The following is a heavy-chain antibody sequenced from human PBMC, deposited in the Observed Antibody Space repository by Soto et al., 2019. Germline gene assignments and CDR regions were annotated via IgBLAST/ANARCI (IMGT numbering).Heavy chain of an antibody. V-gene: IGHV3-23*01. Sequence: PGGSLRLSCAASGFTFSSYAMSWVRQAPRKGLEWXAAXXGXGGSXNXXXXXXGRFTISRDNSENTLYLQMNSLRAEDTAVYYCAKNGGGEGTAHGDYWGQGTLVTAPQ. CDR3: AKNGGGEGTAHGDY. CDR2: XXGXGGSX. J-gene: IGHJ4*02. CDR1: GFTFSSYA. D-gene: IGHD3-16*01.